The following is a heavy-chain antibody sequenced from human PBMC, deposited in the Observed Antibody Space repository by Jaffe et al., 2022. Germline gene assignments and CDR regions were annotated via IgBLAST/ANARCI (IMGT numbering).Heavy chain of an antibody. CDR1: GFTFSSYW. V-gene: IGHV3-7*01. J-gene: IGHJ4*02. CDR2: IKQDGSEK. CDR3: ARDWWLVLGSKHFDY. D-gene: IGHD6-19*01. Sequence: EVQLVESGGGLVQPGGSLRLSCAASGFTFSSYWMSWVRQAPGKGLEWVANIKQDGSEKYYVDSVKGRFTISRDNAKNSLYLQMNSLRAEDTAVYYCARDWWLVLGSKHFDYWGQGTLVTVSS.